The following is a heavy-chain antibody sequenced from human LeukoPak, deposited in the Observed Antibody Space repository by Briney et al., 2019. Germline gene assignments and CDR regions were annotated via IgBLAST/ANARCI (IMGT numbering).Heavy chain of an antibody. Sequence: PSETLSLTCTVSGGSISSSSYYWGWIRQPPGKGMEWIGSIYYSGSTYYNPSLKSRVTISVDTSKNQFSLKLSSVTAADTAVYYCARHGSSWYYFDYWGQGTLVTVSS. CDR1: GGSISSSSYY. V-gene: IGHV4-39*01. CDR3: ARHGSSWYYFDY. D-gene: IGHD6-13*01. CDR2: IYYSGST. J-gene: IGHJ4*02.